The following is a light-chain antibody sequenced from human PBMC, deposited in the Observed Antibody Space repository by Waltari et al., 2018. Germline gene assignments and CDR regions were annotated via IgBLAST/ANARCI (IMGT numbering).Light chain of an antibody. Sequence: QSVLTQPPSVFGTPGQRLTISCSGSGSNIKSSYIYWYQKLAGSAHKLLIFENDQRPSGLPNQFSASKSGTSASLAINGLRSEDEALYYCATWDDSRSFFGGGTKLTVL. V-gene: IGLV1-47*01. J-gene: IGLJ2*01. CDR1: GSNIKSSY. CDR3: ATWDDSRSF. CDR2: END.